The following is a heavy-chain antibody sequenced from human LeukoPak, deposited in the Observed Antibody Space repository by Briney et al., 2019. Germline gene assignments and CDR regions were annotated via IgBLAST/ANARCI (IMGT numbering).Heavy chain of an antibody. V-gene: IGHV3-30*02. CDR1: GFTFSSYG. J-gene: IGHJ4*02. D-gene: IGHD3-10*01. Sequence: GGSLRLSCAASGFTFSSYGMHWVRQAPGTGLEWVAFIRYDGSNKYYADSVKGRFTVSRDNSKNTLYLQMNSLRAEDTAVYYCAKGLGPGIWFGELFDYWGQGTLVTVSS. CDR2: IRYDGSNK. CDR3: AKGLGPGIWFGELFDY.